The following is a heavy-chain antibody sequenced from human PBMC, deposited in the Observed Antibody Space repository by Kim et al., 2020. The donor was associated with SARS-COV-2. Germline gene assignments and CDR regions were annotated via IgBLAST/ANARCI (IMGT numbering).Heavy chain of an antibody. J-gene: IGHJ4*02. CDR3: TNIRYGQVDY. Sequence: GGSLRLSCAASGLNFYVEFMSWVRQAPGKGREWISYISNSGHYANYADSVQGRFTISRDNARNSLHLHMNNLRAEDTAINYCTNIRYGQVDYWGQGTLVTVSS. CDR1: GLNFYVEF. D-gene: IGHD5-18*01. CDR2: ISNSGHYA. V-gene: IGHV3-11*03.